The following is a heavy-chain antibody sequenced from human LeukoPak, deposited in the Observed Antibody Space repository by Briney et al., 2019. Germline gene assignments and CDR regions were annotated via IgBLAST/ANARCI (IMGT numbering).Heavy chain of an antibody. CDR2: ISYDGSNK. V-gene: IGHV3-30*14. D-gene: IGHD6-19*01. CDR1: GFTFSSYA. Sequence: GGSLRLSCAASGFTFSSYAMHWVRQAPGKGLEWVAVISYDGSNKYYADSVKGRFTISRDNSKNMIYLEMSSLKAEDTAVYYCARERNLEIAVAGTIFDYWGQGTLVTVSS. J-gene: IGHJ4*02. CDR3: ARERNLEIAVAGTIFDY.